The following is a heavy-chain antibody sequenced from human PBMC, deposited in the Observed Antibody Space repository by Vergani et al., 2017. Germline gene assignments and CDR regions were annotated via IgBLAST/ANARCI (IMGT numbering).Heavy chain of an antibody. CDR3: AAGQNYDFWSGYHYVFDY. D-gene: IGHD3-3*01. J-gene: IGHJ4*02. CDR1: GFTFSSYA. CDR2: ISSSSSYI. V-gene: IGHV3-21*01. Sequence: EVQLVESGGGLVKPGGSLRLSCAASGFTFSSYAMSWVRQAPGKGLEWVSSISSSSSYIYYADSVKGRFTISRDNAKNSLYLQMNSLRAEDTAVYYCAAGQNYDFWSGYHYVFDYWGQGTLVTVSS.